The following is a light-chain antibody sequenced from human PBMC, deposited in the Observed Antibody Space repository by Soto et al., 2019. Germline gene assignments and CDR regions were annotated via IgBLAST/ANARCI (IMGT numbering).Light chain of an antibody. V-gene: IGLV2-14*01. CDR3: RSYTGRSTRGV. J-gene: IGLJ2*01. Sequence: QSALTQPASVSGSPGQSITISCTGTSSDVGGYNYVSWYQQHPGKAPKLMIYDVSNRPSGVSNRFSGSKSGNTASLTISGLQDEAEADPYCRSYTGRSTRGVFRVGTNLHVL. CDR1: SSDVGGYNY. CDR2: DVS.